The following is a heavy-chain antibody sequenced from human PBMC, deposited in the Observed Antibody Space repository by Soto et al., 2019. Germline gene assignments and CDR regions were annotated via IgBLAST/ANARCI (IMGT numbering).Heavy chain of an antibody. CDR2: ISSSSSYT. CDR1: GFTFSDYY. D-gene: IGHD6-13*01. CDR3: ATTKADAGGRRYFDL. J-gene: IGHJ2*01. V-gene: IGHV3-11*05. Sequence: QVQLVESGGGLVKPGGSLRLSCAASGFTFSDYYMSWIRQAPGKGLEWVSYISSSSSYTNYADSVKGRFTISRDNAKTSRYRQTNSLRDEDTAGYDCATTKADAGGRRYFDLWGRGTLVTVSS.